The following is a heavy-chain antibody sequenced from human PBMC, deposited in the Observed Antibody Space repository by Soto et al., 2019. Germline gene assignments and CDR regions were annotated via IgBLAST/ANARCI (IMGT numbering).Heavy chain of an antibody. CDR1: GGSLSANY. Sequence: QEQLQQWGAGLLKPSETLSLTCAVYGGSLSANYWNWIRQPQGKGLEWIGEINNSGNTNYNPSLKRGVTISVDTSTNQFSLQMMSRTAADTAVDYGARGRSELAYWGQGTLVTVPS. V-gene: IGHV4-34*01. D-gene: IGHD1-26*01. CDR3: ARGRSELAY. J-gene: IGHJ4*02. CDR2: INNSGNT.